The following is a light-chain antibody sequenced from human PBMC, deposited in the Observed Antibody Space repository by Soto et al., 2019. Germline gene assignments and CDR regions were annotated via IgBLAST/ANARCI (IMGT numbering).Light chain of an antibody. CDR1: SSDVGAYNY. J-gene: IGLJ1*01. Sequence: QSALTQPASVSGSLGQSITISCTGTSSDVGAYNYVSWCQQHPGKAPKLMIYEVTNRPSGVSNRFSGSKSGNTASLTISGLQAEDEADYYCSSYTSSSTYVFGTGTKLTVL. V-gene: IGLV2-14*01. CDR2: EVT. CDR3: SSYTSSSTYV.